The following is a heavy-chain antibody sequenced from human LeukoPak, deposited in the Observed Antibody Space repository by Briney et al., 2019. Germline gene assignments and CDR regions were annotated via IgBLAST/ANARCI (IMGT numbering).Heavy chain of an antibody. J-gene: IGHJ4*02. CDR1: GFTFSSYA. Sequence: PGGSLRLSCAASGFTFSSYAMHWVRQAPGKGLEWVAVISYDGSNKCYADSVKGRFTISRDNSKNTLYLQMNSLRAEDTAVYCCARLAAAGTRNVDYWGQGTLVTVSS. V-gene: IGHV3-30-3*01. D-gene: IGHD6-13*01. CDR3: ARLAAAGTRNVDY. CDR2: ISYDGSNK.